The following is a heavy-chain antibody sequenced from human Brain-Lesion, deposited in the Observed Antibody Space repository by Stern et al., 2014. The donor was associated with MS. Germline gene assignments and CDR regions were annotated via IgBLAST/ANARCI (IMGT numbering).Heavy chain of an antibody. J-gene: IGHJ5*02. Sequence: QVQLVQSGPGLVKPSQTLSLTCTVSGGSISSGDNYWSWIRQPPGKGLEWIGYIYYSGSTYYNPSLKTRVTISIDPSNNHFSLKLSSVTAADTAVYYCARVKSMWLRLGSWFDPWGQGTLVTVSS. CDR2: IYYSGST. CDR1: GGSISSGDNY. V-gene: IGHV4-30-4*01. D-gene: IGHD5-12*01. CDR3: ARVKSMWLRLGSWFDP.